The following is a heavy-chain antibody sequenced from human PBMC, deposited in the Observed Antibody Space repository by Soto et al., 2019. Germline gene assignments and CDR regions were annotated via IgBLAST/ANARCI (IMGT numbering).Heavy chain of an antibody. V-gene: IGHV3-30-3*01. CDR2: ISGDGDNK. Sequence: QVQRVESGGGVVQPGRSLRLSCEASGFTFSEYAIHWVRQAQGKGLEWVTRISGDGDNKYIPSVKGRFTISRDNSKNTLYLQTNSLRADDKAVYYCARDRLAAYCYGMDVRGQGTAVIVSS. CDR1: GFTFSEYA. CDR3: ARDRLAAYCYGMDV. D-gene: IGHD2-8*02. J-gene: IGHJ6*02.